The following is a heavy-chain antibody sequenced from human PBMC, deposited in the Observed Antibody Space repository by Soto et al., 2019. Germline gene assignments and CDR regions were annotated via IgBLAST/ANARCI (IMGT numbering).Heavy chain of an antibody. CDR2: ISAYNGNT. D-gene: IGHD2-21*01. CDR1: GYTFTTLG. Sequence: GAPVEVCSKAFGYTFTTLGISWVRQAPGQGLEWMGLISAYNGNTNYSEKFQGRVTITRDTSASTAYMELSNLRFEDTSVYYCARDFSMVVVAPGYWGQGTLVTVSS. CDR3: ARDFSMVVVAPGY. V-gene: IGHV1-18*01. J-gene: IGHJ4*02.